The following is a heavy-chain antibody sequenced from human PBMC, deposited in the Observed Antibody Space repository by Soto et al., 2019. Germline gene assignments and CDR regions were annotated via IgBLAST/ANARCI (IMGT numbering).Heavy chain of an antibody. CDR1: GFTFSDYY. J-gene: IGHJ5*02. V-gene: IGHV3-11*04. Sequence: GGSLRLSCAASGFTFSDYYMSWIRQAPGKGLEWVSSLSSGGSTIFYADSVKGRFTISRDNAKNSLYLQMNSLRDEDTAVYYCAREGGNLNWFDPWGQGTLVTVSS. CDR2: LSSGGSTI. CDR3: AREGGNLNWFDP. D-gene: IGHD1-26*01.